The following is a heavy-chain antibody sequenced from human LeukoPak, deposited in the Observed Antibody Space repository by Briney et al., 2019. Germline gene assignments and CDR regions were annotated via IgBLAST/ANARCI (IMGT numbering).Heavy chain of an antibody. J-gene: IGHJ4*02. CDR3: AREWGPAAMAHTLN. V-gene: IGHV3-21*01. D-gene: IGHD2-2*01. CDR1: GFTFSSYT. CDR2: ISSSGSYM. Sequence: GGSLRLSCVVSGFTFSSYTMNWDRQAPGRGLEWVSSISSSGSYMFYADSVKGRFTISRDNAKNSLYLQMNSLRAEDTAVYYCAREWGPAAMAHTLNWGQGTLVTVSS.